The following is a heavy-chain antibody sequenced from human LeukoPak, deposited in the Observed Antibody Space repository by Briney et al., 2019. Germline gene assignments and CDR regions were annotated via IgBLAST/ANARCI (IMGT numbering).Heavy chain of an antibody. D-gene: IGHD1-26*01. CDR2: ISYDGSNK. V-gene: IGHV3-30*18. CDR1: GFTFSSYG. CDR3: AKKSLGSSPYFDY. Sequence: GRSLRLSCAASGFTFSSYGMHWVRQAPGKGLEWVAVISYDGSNKYYADSVKGRFTISRDNSKNTLYLQMNSMRAEDTAAYYCAKKSLGSSPYFDYWGQGTLVTVSS. J-gene: IGHJ4*02.